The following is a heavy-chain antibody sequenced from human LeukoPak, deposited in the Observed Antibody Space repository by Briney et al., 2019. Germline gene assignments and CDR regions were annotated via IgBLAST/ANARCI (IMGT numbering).Heavy chain of an antibody. V-gene: IGHV3-21*01. CDR1: GFTFSSYS. Sequence: GGSLRLSCAASGFTFSSYSMNWVRQAPGKGLEWVSSISSSSSYIYYADSVKVRFTISRDNAKNSLYLQMNSLRAEDTAVYYCARDRVLKDALAIWGQGTMVTVSS. D-gene: IGHD2-8*01. CDR3: ARDRVLKDALAI. CDR2: ISSSSSYI. J-gene: IGHJ3*02.